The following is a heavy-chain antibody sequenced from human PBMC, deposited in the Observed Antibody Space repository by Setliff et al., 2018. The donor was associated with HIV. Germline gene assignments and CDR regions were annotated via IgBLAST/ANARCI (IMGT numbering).Heavy chain of an antibody. CDR1: GFTFSSYW. J-gene: IGHJ4*02. Sequence: VGSLILSCAASGFTFSSYWISWVRQAPGKGLEWVANINRDGSETYYLDPVKGRFTISRDNAKNSLYLQMNSLRVDDTAVYYCARDSGTVVGATGPGYWGQGTLVTVSS. CDR2: INRDGSET. V-gene: IGHV3-7*01. D-gene: IGHD1-26*01. CDR3: ARDSGTVVGATGPGY.